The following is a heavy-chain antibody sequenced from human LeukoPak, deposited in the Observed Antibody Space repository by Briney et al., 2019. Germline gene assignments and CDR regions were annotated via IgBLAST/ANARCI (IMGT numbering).Heavy chain of an antibody. V-gene: IGHV4-34*01. D-gene: IGHD3-22*01. CDR1: GGSFSGYY. CDR3: ARHIAYYYDSSGYYRPILYFDY. CDR2: INHSGST. J-gene: IGHJ4*02. Sequence: SETLSLTCAVYGGSFSGYYWSWIRQPPGKGLEWIGEINHSGSTNYNPSLKSRVTISVDTSKNQFSLKLSSVTAADTAVYYCARHIAYYYDSSGYYRPILYFDYWGQGTLVTVSS.